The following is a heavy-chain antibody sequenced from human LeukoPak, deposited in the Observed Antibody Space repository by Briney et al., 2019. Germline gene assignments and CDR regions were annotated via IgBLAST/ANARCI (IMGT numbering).Heavy chain of an antibody. J-gene: IGHJ4*02. Sequence: SETLALTCTVSGSPLSSYYWSWIRQPPGKGLEWIGYIYYSWSTNYNPSLKSRVTISVDTSKNQFSLKLSSVTAADTAVYYCAREDRYNWNEEGYFDYWGQGTLVTVSS. V-gene: IGHV4-59*01. CDR2: IYYSWST. CDR3: AREDRYNWNEEGYFDY. CDR1: GSPLSSYY. D-gene: IGHD1-1*01.